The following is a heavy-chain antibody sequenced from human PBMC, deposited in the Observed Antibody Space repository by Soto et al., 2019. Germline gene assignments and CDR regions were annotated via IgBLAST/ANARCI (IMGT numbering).Heavy chain of an antibody. V-gene: IGHV4-4*07. J-gene: IGHJ5*02. CDR3: ARGQRFSDWFDP. D-gene: IGHD3-3*01. Sequence: QMHLQESGPGLVKPSETLSLTCTVSGGAISTYYWTWIRQPAGKGLEWIGRIYSSVSTKYNPSLQSRVTMSLDTSNNQFSLRLTSVTAADTAVYYCARGQRFSDWFDPWGQGTLVTVSS. CDR1: GGAISTYY. CDR2: IYSSVST.